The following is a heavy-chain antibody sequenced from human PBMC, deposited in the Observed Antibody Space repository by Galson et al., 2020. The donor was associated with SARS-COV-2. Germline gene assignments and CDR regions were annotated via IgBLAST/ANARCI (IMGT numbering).Heavy chain of an antibody. D-gene: IGHD5-18*01. CDR2: IYQSGAT. CDR3: ARRYTYGLSPYWYFDL. CDR1: GGSITSGGYS. V-gene: IGHV4-30-2*01. Sequence: SETLSLTCAVSGGSITSGGYSWTWIRQPPGKGLEWIVYIYQSGATHYNPSLQSPLTISVDRSQNQLSLDLRSVSVADSAVYYCARRYTYGLSPYWYFDLWGRGTLVTVSS. J-gene: IGHJ2*01.